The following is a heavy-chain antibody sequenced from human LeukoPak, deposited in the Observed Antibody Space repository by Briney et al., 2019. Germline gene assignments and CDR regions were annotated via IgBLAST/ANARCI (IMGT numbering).Heavy chain of an antibody. CDR2: SNPSSGGT. Sequence: ASVKVSCKASGYTFSDYHIHWLRQAPGQGLEWMGWSNPSSGGTNYAEKFHGRVTMTRDTSTNTAYMELSRLRFDDTAVYFCTRVRALAAAGTGARYFQDWGQGTLVTVSS. V-gene: IGHV1-2*02. CDR3: TRVRALAAAGTGARYFQD. D-gene: IGHD6-13*01. J-gene: IGHJ1*01. CDR1: GYTFSDYH.